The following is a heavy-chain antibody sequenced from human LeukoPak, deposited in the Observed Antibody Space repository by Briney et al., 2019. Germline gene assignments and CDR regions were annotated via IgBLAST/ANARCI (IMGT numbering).Heavy chain of an antibody. V-gene: IGHV4-39*07. CDR1: GGSISSSSYY. D-gene: IGHD3-10*01. CDR2: IYYSGST. J-gene: IGHJ3*02. CDR3: ARVADYYGSGKPSKGAFDI. Sequence: SETLSLTCTVSGGSISSSSYYWGWIRQPPGKGLEWIGSIYYSGSTYYNPSLKSRVTISVDTSKNQFSLKLSSVTAADTAVYYCARVADYYGSGKPSKGAFDIWGQGTMVTVSS.